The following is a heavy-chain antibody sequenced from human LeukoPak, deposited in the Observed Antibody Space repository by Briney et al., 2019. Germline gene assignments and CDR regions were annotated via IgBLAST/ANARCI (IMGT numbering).Heavy chain of an antibody. J-gene: IGHJ5*02. CDR3: ARRLDGWFDP. D-gene: IGHD3-9*01. Sequence: SETLSLTCTVSGGSISSYYWSWIRQPPGKGLEWIGYIYYSGSTNYNPSLKSRVTISVDTSKNQFSLKLSTVTAADTAVYYCARRLDGWFDPWGQGTLVTVSS. CDR1: GGSISSYY. CDR2: IYYSGST. V-gene: IGHV4-59*08.